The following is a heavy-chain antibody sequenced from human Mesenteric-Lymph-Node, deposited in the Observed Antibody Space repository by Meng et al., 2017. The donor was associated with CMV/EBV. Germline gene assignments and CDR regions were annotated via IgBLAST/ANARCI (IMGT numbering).Heavy chain of an antibody. CDR1: GLTFNRHA. D-gene: IGHD5-18*01. CDR3: ASNMRIQLWFAPQLDSNYYGMDV. V-gene: IGHV3-9*01. CDR2: ISWNSINI. Sequence: SLKISCEVSGLTFNRHAMHWVRQAPGKGLEWVAGISWNSINIAYGDSVKGRFTISRDNAKNTLYLQMNSLRAEDTAVYYCASNMRIQLWFAPQLDSNYYGMDVWGQGTTVTVSS. J-gene: IGHJ6*02.